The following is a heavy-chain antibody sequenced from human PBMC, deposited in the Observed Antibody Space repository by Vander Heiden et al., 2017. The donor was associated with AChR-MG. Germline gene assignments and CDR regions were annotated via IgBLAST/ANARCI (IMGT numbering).Heavy chain of an antibody. D-gene: IGHD3-9*01. V-gene: IGHV3-53*01. J-gene: IGHJ4*02. Sequence: EVQLVESGGGLIRPVRSLRLSCAASGVTVTSNYMSWVRQAPGKGLEWVSVIYSDGSTYYAGSVEGRFTASRDISKSTQYLQMSRLTADDTAVYYCTTRARYFDWSYTDYWGQGVLVTVSS. CDR2: IYSDGST. CDR1: GVTVTSNY. CDR3: TTRARYFDWSYTDY.